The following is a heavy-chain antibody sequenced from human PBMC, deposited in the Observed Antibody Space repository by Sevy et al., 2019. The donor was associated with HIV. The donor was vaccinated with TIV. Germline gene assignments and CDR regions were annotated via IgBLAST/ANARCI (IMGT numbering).Heavy chain of an antibody. CDR2: QFYSGST. Sequence: SETLSLTCSVSGASITDYYWTWIRQPPGKGLEWIGYQFYSGSTTYNPSLKSRVTISLDTSRNQFSLRLNSVTAADTAVYYCARSGNLDTAPIDSWGQGTLVTVSS. V-gene: IGHV4-59*01. CDR3: ARSGNLDTAPIDS. D-gene: IGHD5-18*01. CDR1: GASITDYY. J-gene: IGHJ4*02.